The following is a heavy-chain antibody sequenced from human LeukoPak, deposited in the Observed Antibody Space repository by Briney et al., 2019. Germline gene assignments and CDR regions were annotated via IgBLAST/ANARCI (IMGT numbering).Heavy chain of an antibody. CDR3: ARGYTSDF. CDR2: IYTGGTI. J-gene: IGHJ4*02. CDR1: GFTVSSNY. Sequence: GGSLRLSCAASGFTVSSNYMSWVRQAPGKGLEWVSVIYTGGTIYYADSVKGRFTISRDNSKNTLYLQMNTLRAEDTAVYYCARGYTSDFWGQGTLVTVSS. V-gene: IGHV3-53*01. D-gene: IGHD5-12*01.